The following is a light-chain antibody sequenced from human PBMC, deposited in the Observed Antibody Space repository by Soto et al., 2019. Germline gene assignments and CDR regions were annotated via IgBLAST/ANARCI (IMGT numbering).Light chain of an antibody. Sequence: EIVLTQSPGTLSLSPWERATLSCRASQSVGSKYLAWYQQKPGQAPRLLIYGASIRATGIPDRFSGSGSGTDFTLTISRLEPEDFAVYYCHQYDTSPRTFGQGTKVDIK. J-gene: IGKJ1*01. CDR2: GAS. CDR3: HQYDTSPRT. V-gene: IGKV3-20*01. CDR1: QSVGSKY.